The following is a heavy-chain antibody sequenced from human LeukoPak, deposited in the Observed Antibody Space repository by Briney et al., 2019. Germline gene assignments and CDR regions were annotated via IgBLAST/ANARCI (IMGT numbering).Heavy chain of an antibody. Sequence: ASVKVSCKASGYTFTGYYMHWVRQAPGQGLEWMGWINPNSGGTNYAQKFQGRVTMTRDTSISTAYMELSRLGSDDTAVYYCARSRSEYSSLGYWGQGTLVTVSS. CDR2: INPNSGGT. CDR1: GYTFTGYY. D-gene: IGHD5-18*01. V-gene: IGHV1-2*02. CDR3: ARSRSEYSSLGY. J-gene: IGHJ4*02.